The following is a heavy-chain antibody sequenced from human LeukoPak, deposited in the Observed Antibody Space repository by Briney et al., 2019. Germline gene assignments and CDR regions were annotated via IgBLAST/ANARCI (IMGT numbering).Heavy chain of an antibody. CDR1: GFTFDDYA. D-gene: IGHD1-26*01. Sequence: PGRSLRLSCAASGFTFDDYAMHWVRQAPGKGLEWVSGISWNSGSIGYADSVKGRFTISRDNAKNSLYLQMNSLRAEDTALYYCAKEGYSGSYYVYWGQGILVTVSS. V-gene: IGHV3-9*01. CDR3: AKEGYSGSYYVY. J-gene: IGHJ4*02. CDR2: ISWNSGSI.